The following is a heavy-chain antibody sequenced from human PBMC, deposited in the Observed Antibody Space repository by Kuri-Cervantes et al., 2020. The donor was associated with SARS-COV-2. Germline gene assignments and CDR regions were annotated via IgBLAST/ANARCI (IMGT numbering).Heavy chain of an antibody. D-gene: IGHD2-15*01. CDR3: TTLGHCSGGSCYSEDFDY. CDR2: ISYDGSNK. J-gene: IGHJ4*02. Sequence: GESLKISCAASGFTFSSYGMHWVRQAPGKGLEWVAVISYDGSNKYYADSVKGRFTISRDDSKNTLYLQMNSLKTEDTAVYYCTTLGHCSGGSCYSEDFDYWGQGTLVTVSS. V-gene: IGHV3-30*03. CDR1: GFTFSSYG.